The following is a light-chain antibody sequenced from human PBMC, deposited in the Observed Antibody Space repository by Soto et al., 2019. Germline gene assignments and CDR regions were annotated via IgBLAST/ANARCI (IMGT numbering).Light chain of an antibody. J-gene: IGKJ1*01. CDR1: QSVLYSSNNGTF. Sequence: DLLLTQSPYSLSVSLGERATINCRSSQSVLYSSNNGTFLAWYQQKPGQPPKLLIYWASTRESGVPDRFSGSGSGTDFTLTISSLQPDDFATYYCQHYNSYSEAFGQGTKVDIK. CDR2: WAS. CDR3: QHYNSYSEA. V-gene: IGKV4-1*01.